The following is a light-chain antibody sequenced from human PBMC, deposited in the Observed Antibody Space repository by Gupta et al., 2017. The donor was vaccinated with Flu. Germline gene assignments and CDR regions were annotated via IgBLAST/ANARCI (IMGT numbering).Light chain of an antibody. CDR3: QPYEV. CDR2: EDN. Sequence: NFMLTQPHSVSESPGKTVTLSCTRSSGSIASNYVQWYQQRPGTSPTTVIYEDNQRPSGVPDRFSGSIDSSSNSASLTISGLKTEDEADYYCQPYEVFGGGTKLTVL. CDR1: SGSIASNY. J-gene: IGLJ2*01. V-gene: IGLV6-57*01.